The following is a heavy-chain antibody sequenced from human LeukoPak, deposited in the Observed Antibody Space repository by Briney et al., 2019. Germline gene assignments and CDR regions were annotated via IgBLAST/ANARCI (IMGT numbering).Heavy chain of an antibody. J-gene: IGHJ6*03. Sequence: SQTISLTCAISGDSVSSNSAAWNWIRQSPSRGLEWLGRTYYRSKWYNDYAVSVKSRITINPDTSKNQFSLQLDSVTPEDTAVYYCARDRIVATNYYYYYMDVWGKGTTVTISS. CDR1: GDSVSSNSAA. V-gene: IGHV6-1*01. CDR2: TYYRSKWYN. D-gene: IGHD5-12*01. CDR3: ARDRIVATNYYYYYMDV.